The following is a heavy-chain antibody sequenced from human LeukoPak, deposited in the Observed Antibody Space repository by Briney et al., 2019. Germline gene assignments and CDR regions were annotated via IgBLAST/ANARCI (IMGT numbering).Heavy chain of an antibody. D-gene: IGHD6-13*01. CDR3: ARVGHIVAAGTYDW. Sequence: SETLSLTCTVSGASISSYYWSWIRQPPGKGLEGIGYISYSGSTNYNPSLKSRVTISADTSKNQFSLNLSSVTAADTAVYYCARVGHIVAAGTYDWWGQGTLVTVSS. V-gene: IGHV4-59*08. CDR1: GASISSYY. J-gene: IGHJ4*02. CDR2: ISYSGST.